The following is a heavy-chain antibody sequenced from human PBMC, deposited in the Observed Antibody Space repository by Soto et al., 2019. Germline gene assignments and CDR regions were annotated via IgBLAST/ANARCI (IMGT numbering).Heavy chain of an antibody. CDR3: TTDCGGSCYDYSYYGMDV. Sequence: PGGSLRLSCAASGFTFSNAWMSWVRQAPGKGLEWVGRIKSKTDGGTTDYAAPVKGRFTISRDDSKNTLYLQMNSLKTEDTAVYYCTTDCGGSCYDYSYYGMDVWGQGTTDTLSS. CDR2: IKSKTDGGTT. D-gene: IGHD2-15*01. J-gene: IGHJ6*02. CDR1: GFTFSNAW. V-gene: IGHV3-15*01.